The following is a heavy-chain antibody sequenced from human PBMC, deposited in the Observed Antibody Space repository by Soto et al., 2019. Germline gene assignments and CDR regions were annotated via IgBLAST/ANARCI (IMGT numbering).Heavy chain of an antibody. D-gene: IGHD4-4*01. J-gene: IGHJ3*02. CDR1: GFTFSSYA. CDR3: AKDSWVTPHAFDI. CDR2: ISGSGGST. V-gene: IGHV3-23*01. Sequence: HPGGSLRLSCAASGFTFSSYAMSWVRQAPGKGLEWVSAISGSGGSTYYADSVKGRFTISRDNSKNTLYLQVNSLRAEDTAVYYCAKDSWVTPHAFDIWGQGTMVTVSS.